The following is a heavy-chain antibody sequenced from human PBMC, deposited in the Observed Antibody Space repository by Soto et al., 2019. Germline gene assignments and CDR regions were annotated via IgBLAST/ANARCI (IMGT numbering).Heavy chain of an antibody. V-gene: IGHV4-39*01. CDR1: GGSISSSSYY. Sequence: SETLSLTCTVSGGSISSSSYYWGWIRQPPGKGLEWIGSIYYSGSTYYNPSLESRVTISVDTSKNQFSLKLSSVTAADTAVYYCARGYREQQPGRDYYYYYYMDVWGKGTTVTVSS. D-gene: IGHD6-13*01. J-gene: IGHJ6*03. CDR2: IYYSGST. CDR3: ARGYREQQPGRDYYYYYYMDV.